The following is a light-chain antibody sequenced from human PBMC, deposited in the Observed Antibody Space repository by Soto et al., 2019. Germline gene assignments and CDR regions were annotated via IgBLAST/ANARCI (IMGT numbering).Light chain of an antibody. CDR3: QQYGSSPGT. Sequence: EIALTQSPGPLSLSPGERATPSCRASQSVTSNYLAWYQQKPGQAPRLLMFGASIRDTGIPDRFSGSGSGTDFTLTISRLEPEDFAVYYCQQYGSSPGTFGQGTKVDIK. CDR1: QSVTSNY. CDR2: GAS. J-gene: IGKJ1*01. V-gene: IGKV3-20*01.